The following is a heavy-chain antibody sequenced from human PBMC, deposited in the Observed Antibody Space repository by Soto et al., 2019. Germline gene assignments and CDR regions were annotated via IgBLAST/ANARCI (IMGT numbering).Heavy chain of an antibody. CDR1: GFTFSDYY. D-gene: IGHD1-26*01. V-gene: IGHV3-11*05. Sequence: QVQLVESGGGLVKPGGSLRLSCAASGFTFSDYYMSWIRQAPGKGLEWVSYISSSSSYTNYADSVKGRFTISRDNAKNSLYLQRNSLRAEDTAVYYCARDVGGSSYYYGMDVWGQGTTVTVSS. CDR3: ARDVGGSSYYYGMDV. CDR2: ISSSSSYT. J-gene: IGHJ6*02.